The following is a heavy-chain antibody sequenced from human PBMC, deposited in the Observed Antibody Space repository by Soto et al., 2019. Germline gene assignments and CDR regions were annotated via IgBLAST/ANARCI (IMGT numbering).Heavy chain of an antibody. CDR1: GYTFTGYY. Sequence: AASVKVSCKASGYTFTGYYMHWVRQAPGQGLEWMGWINPNSGGTNYAQKFQGRVTMTRDTSISTAYMELSRLRSDDTAAYYCARDGAYYDILTGYYIDAFDIWGQGTMVTVSS. V-gene: IGHV1-2*02. D-gene: IGHD3-9*01. J-gene: IGHJ3*02. CDR2: INPNSGGT. CDR3: ARDGAYYDILTGYYIDAFDI.